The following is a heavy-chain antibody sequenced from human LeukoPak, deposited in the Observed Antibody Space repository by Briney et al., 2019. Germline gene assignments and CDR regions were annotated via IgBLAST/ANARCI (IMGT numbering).Heavy chain of an antibody. D-gene: IGHD2-2*01. J-gene: IGHJ5*02. V-gene: IGHV4-38-2*01. CDR1: GYSISSGYY. CDR3: ATCLGAIAVVPAAMLGGWFDP. CDR2: IYHSGST. Sequence: PSETLSLTCAVSGYSISSGYYWGWIRQPPGKGLEWIGSIYHSGSTYYNPSLKSRVTISVATSKNQFSLKLSSVTAADTAVYYCATCLGAIAVVPAAMLGGWFDPWGQGTLVTVSS.